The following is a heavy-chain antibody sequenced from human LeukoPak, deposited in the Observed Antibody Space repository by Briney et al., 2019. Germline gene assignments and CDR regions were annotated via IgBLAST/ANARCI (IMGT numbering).Heavy chain of an antibody. CDR2: ISSSSSDI. D-gene: IGHD2-15*01. V-gene: IGHV3-21*01. CDR1: GFTFSSYT. Sequence: GGSLRLSCAASGFTFSSYTMNWVRQAQGKGGEWGSYISSSSSDIYYADSVKGRFTISREKAENSLYMEMNSLREEDTGVYYCARGSEVYCSCGGCYYGIDVWGQGTPVTVSS. J-gene: IGHJ6*01. CDR3: ARGSEVYCSCGGCYYGIDV.